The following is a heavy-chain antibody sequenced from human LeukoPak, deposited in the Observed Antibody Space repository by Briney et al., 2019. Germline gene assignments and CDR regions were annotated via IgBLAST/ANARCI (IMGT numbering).Heavy chain of an antibody. V-gene: IGHV3-74*01. CDR1: GLTLSSHW. CDR3: AELTSMVEQY. CDR2: ISSDGSST. J-gene: IGHJ4*02. D-gene: IGHD3-10*01. Sequence: AGGSLRLPCAASGLTLSSHWMHWLRQARGKAVVWVSRISSDGSSTRYADSVKGRLTISRDNAKNTLYLQMNSLRAEDTAVYYCAELTSMVEQYWGQGTLVTVSS.